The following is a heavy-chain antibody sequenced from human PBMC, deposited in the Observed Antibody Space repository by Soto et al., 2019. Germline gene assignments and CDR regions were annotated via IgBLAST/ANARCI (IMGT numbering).Heavy chain of an antibody. J-gene: IGHJ4*02. V-gene: IGHV3-48*02. Sequence: ESGGGLVQPGGSLRLSCAVSGFTFSNLHMNWVRQAPGKGLEWISYIGSGYNIHYADSVEGRFTISRDNAKNSLYLQMNRLRDEDTALYYCASDQNWAFDNWGQGILVAVSS. CDR2: IGSGYNI. D-gene: IGHD3-16*01. CDR1: GFTFSNLH. CDR3: ASDQNWAFDN.